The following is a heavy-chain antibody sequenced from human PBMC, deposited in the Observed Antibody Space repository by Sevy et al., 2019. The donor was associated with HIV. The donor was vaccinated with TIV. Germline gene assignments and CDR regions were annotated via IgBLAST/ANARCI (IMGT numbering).Heavy chain of an antibody. CDR3: ARLFAIAAAGPRNYYYYGMDV. Sequence: ASVKVSCKASCYTFTSYGISWVRQAPGQGLEWMGWISAYNGNTNYAQKLQGRVTMTTDTSTSTAYMELRSLRSDDTAVYYCARLFAIAAAGPRNYYYYGMDVWGQGTTVTVSS. D-gene: IGHD6-13*01. J-gene: IGHJ6*02. V-gene: IGHV1-18*01. CDR2: ISAYNGNT. CDR1: CYTFTSYG.